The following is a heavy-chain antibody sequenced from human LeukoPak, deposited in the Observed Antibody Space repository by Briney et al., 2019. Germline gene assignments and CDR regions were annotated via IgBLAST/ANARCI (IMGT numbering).Heavy chain of an antibody. J-gene: IGHJ4*02. Sequence: GGSLRLSCVASGFTFGKYWMSWVRQAPGKGLEWVANIKLDGGEKNYVDSVKGRFTISRDNTKNSLYLQMNSLRVEDTAVFYCARDQYDTWSRRGNSDSWGQGTLVIVSS. D-gene: IGHD3-3*01. V-gene: IGHV3-7*03. CDR1: GFTFGKYW. CDR3: ARDQYDTWSRRGNSDS. CDR2: IKLDGGEK.